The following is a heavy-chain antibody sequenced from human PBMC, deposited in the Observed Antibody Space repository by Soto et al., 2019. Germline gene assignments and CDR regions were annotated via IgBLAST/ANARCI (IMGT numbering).Heavy chain of an antibody. CDR3: ASQRNYGEHDY. D-gene: IGHD4-17*01. Sequence: HPVGSLRLSCGTSGFSFTTYWMSWVRQAPGKGLEWLANVRQDGGQTYYVDSVKGRFVISRDNTKNSVFLQMNSLTVEDTAVYFCASQRNYGEHDYWGQGTLVTVSS. J-gene: IGHJ4*02. CDR1: GFSFTTYW. CDR2: VRQDGGQT. V-gene: IGHV3-7*01.